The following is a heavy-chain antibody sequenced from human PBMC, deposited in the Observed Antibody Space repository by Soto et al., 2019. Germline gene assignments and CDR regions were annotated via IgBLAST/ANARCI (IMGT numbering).Heavy chain of an antibody. D-gene: IGHD3-3*01. CDR3: ASPNYDFWSGYPPGYYGMDV. V-gene: IGHV1-69*13. CDR2: IIPIFGTA. J-gene: IGHJ6*02. CDR1: GYTFTSYG. Sequence: SVKVSCKASGYTFTSYGISWVRQAPGQGLEWMGGIIPIFGTANYAQKFQGRVTITADESTSTAYMELSSLRSEDTAVYYCASPNYDFWSGYPPGYYGMDVWGQGTTVTVS.